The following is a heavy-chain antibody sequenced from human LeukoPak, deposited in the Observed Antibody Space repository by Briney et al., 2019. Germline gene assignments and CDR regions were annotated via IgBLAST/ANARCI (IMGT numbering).Heavy chain of an antibody. J-gene: IGHJ4*02. V-gene: IGHV1-2*02. D-gene: IGHD3-22*01. CDR2: INPNSGGT. CDR3: ARGSHVYYYGSSGYPPFDY. CDR1: GYTFTGYY. Sequence: ASVKVSCKASGYTFTGYYMHWVRQAPGQGLEWMGWINPNSGGTNYAQKFQGRVTMTRDTSISTAYMELSRLRSDDTAVYYCARGSHVYYYGSSGYPPFDYWGQGTLVTVSS.